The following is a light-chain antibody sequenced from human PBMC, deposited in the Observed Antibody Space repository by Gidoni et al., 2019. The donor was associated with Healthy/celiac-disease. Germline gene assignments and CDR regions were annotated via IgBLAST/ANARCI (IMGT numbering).Light chain of an antibody. CDR3: QQYNNWPG. CDR1: QSVSSN. CDR2: GAS. Sequence: EIVMTQCPAPLSVSPGERATISCRASQSVSSNLAWYQQKPGRAPRLLIYGASTRATGIPARCSGSGSGTEFTLTISGLQSEDFAVYYCQQYNNWPGFGQGTKVEIK. V-gene: IGKV3-15*01. J-gene: IGKJ1*01.